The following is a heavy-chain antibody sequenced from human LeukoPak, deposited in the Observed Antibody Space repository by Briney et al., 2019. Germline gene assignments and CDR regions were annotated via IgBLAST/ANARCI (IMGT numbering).Heavy chain of an antibody. CDR1: GYTFTTYW. CDR2: IYPGDSDP. Sequence: GESLKISCKGSGYTFTTYWIGCVRQMPGKGLEWVGIIYPGDSDPRYSPSFQGQVTISADKSISTAYLQWSSLKASDSAMYYCARHGLGSSWFGFDYWGQGTLVTVSS. V-gene: IGHV5-51*01. D-gene: IGHD6-13*01. CDR3: ARHGLGSSWFGFDY. J-gene: IGHJ4*02.